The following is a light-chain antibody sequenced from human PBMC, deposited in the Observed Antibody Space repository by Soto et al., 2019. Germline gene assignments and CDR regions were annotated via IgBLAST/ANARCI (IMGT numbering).Light chain of an antibody. Sequence: QSVLTQPPSVSAAPGQTVTISCSGSSSNIGNNYVSWYQQLPGTAPKLLICDNYKRPSGIPDRFSGSKSGTSATLGITGLQTGDEADYYCGTWDSSLSAGVFGGGTKLTVL. CDR1: SSNIGNNY. CDR2: DNY. CDR3: GTWDSSLSAGV. V-gene: IGLV1-51*01. J-gene: IGLJ2*01.